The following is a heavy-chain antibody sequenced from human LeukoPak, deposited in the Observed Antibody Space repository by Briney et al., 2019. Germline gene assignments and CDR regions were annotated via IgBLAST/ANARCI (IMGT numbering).Heavy chain of an antibody. CDR1: GGPFSDYY. CDR3: ARDRGLDYDYIWGSYRYTRTFDP. J-gene: IGHJ5*02. V-gene: IGHV4-34*01. D-gene: IGHD3-16*02. CDR2: INHSGST. Sequence: PSETLSLTCGVYGGPFSDYYWSWTRQPRGGGVEGIGEINHSGSTNYNPTHKSRVTISVDASKNQFSLKLSSETAADTAVYYCARDRGLDYDYIWGSYRYTRTFDPWGQGTLVTVSS.